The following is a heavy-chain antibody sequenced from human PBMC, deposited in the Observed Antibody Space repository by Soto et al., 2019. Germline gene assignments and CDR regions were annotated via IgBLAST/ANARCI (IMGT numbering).Heavy chain of an antibody. Sequence: GGSLRLSCAASGFTFTDYWMHWVRQVPGEGLVWVSRVKYDVSSTNYADSVKGRFTISRDNAKNTLYLQMNSLRNEDTAVYFCARGARGYYYMDGWGKGTTVTVSS. CDR3: ARGARGYYYMDG. CDR1: GFTFTDYW. D-gene: IGHD3-10*01. CDR2: VKYDVSST. J-gene: IGHJ6*03. V-gene: IGHV3-74*01.